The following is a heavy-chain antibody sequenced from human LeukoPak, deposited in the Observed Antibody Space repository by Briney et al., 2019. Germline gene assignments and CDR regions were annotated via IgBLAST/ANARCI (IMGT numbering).Heavy chain of an antibody. CDR2: IRSDGSDR. J-gene: IGHJ4*02. D-gene: IGHD4-17*01. CDR1: GFPFSSYV. Sequence: GGSLRLSCAASGFPFSSYVMDWLRQAPGKGLEWVAIIRSDGSDRYYADSLNVRFTNSRDNSKRTLYLQLSSLRAEDTAAYSCVRSYGVATLDYWGEGALLTVSS. V-gene: IGHV3-33*01. CDR3: VRSYGVATLDY.